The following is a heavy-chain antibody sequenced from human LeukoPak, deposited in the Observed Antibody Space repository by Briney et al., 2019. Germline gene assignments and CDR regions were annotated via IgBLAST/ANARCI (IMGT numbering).Heavy chain of an antibody. CDR3: AVDDGLTFDY. Sequence: PGGSLRLSCAASAFTFSSYWMHWLRQAPGEGLVWVSRINSDGSSTNYADSVKGRFTISRDNAKSTLYLQMNSLRAADTAVYYCAVDDGLTFDYWGQGTLVTVSS. CDR1: AFTFSSYW. V-gene: IGHV3-74*01. CDR2: INSDGSST. D-gene: IGHD3/OR15-3a*01. J-gene: IGHJ4*02.